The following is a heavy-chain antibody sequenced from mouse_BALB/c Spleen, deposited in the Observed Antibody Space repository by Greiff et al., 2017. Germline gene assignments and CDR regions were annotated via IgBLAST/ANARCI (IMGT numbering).Heavy chain of an antibody. Sequence: EVQVVESGPELVKPGASVKIPCKASGYTFTDYNMDWVKQSHGKSLEWIGDINPNNGGTIYNQKFKGKATLTVDKSSSTAYMELRSLTSEDTAVYYCARVDDGYPFAYWGQGTLVTVSA. D-gene: IGHD2-3*01. J-gene: IGHJ3*01. CDR1: GYTFTDYN. CDR3: ARVDDGYPFAY. CDR2: INPNNGGT. V-gene: IGHV1-18*01.